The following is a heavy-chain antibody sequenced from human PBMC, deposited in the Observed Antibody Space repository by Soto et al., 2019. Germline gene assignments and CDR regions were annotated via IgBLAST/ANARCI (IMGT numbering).Heavy chain of an antibody. V-gene: IGHV1-69*01. CDR3: ATSRGFYAAMDV. CDR2: IMAVVGTA. J-gene: IGHJ6*02. Sequence: QVHLVQSGAEVKKPGSSVKVSCRVSGGSFRDYAISWVRQAPGQGPEWMGGIMAVVGTATYAQRFQGRVTISADESTSTAYMDLSSLTSGAAAVYYCATSRGFYAAMDVWGQGTTVSVSS. D-gene: IGHD3-16*01. CDR1: GGSFRDYA.